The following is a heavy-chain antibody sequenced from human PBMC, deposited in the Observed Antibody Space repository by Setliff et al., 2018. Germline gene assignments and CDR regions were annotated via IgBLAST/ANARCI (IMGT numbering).Heavy chain of an antibody. D-gene: IGHD3-3*01. CDR1: GFTFSSYW. V-gene: IGHV3-74*01. Sequence: GGSLRLSCAASGFTFSSYWMHWVRQAPGKGLVWVSRINSDGSSTSYADSVKGRFTISRDNAKNTLYLQMNSLRAEDTAVYYCARRVDTIFGDHHIDYRGQGTLVTVSS. CDR3: ARRVDTIFGDHHIDY. CDR2: INSDGSST. J-gene: IGHJ4*02.